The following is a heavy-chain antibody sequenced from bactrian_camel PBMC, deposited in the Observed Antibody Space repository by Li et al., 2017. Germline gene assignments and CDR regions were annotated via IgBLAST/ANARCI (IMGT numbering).Heavy chain of an antibody. D-gene: IGHD2*01. J-gene: IGHJ4*01. Sequence: VQLVESGGGSVQAGGSLKLSCVAPVDIYKGHCMGWFRQFGGKEREGVTVIDGDDSLGYDPSVQGRFTISTDSAKQTVFLQMRSLKPEDTGMYYCAADVCPPVWWLLVGPEEYTNWGQGTQVTVS. V-gene: IGHV3S9*01. CDR2: IDGDDSL. CDR1: VDIYKGHC. CDR3: AADVCPPVWWLLVGPEEYTN.